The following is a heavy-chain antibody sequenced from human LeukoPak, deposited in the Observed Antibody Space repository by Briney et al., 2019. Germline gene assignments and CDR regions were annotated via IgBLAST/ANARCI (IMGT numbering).Heavy chain of an antibody. CDR1: GYTFTIYD. V-gene: IGHV1-8*01. D-gene: IGHD3-10*01. CDR2: MNPTSGNT. J-gene: IGHJ6*02. CDR3: ARAGVLWFGEFAIMDV. Sequence: AAVTVSFTASGYTFTIYDINLVRQAPGQGLEWMGWMNPTSGNTGYAKKFQGRVTMTRNTSISTAYTELSSLRSEDTAVYYCARAGVLWFGEFAIMDVWGQGTTVTVSS.